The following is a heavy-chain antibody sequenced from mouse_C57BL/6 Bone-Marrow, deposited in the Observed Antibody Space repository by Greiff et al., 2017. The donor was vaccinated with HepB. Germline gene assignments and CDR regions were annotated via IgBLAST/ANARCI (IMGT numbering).Heavy chain of an antibody. V-gene: IGHV5-9-1*02. CDR2: ISSGGDYI. D-gene: IGHD1-1*01. CDR3: TGLLRSAEGFAY. CDR1: GFTFSSYA. J-gene: IGHJ3*01. Sequence: EVKLVESGEGLVKPGGSLKLSCAASGFTFSSYAMSWVRQTPEKRLEWVAYISSGGDYIYYADTVKGRFTISRDNARNTLYLQMSSLKSEDTAMYYCTGLLRSAEGFAYWGQGTLVTVSA.